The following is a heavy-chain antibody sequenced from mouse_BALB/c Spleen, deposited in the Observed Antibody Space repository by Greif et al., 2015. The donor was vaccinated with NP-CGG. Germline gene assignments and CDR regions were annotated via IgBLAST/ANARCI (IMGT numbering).Heavy chain of an antibody. J-gene: IGHJ3*01. CDR2: ISTYYGDA. D-gene: IGHD2-10*02. Sequence: QVQLQQSGAELVRPGVSVKISCKGSGYTFTDYAMHWVKQSHAKSLEWIGVISTYYGDASYNQKFKGKATMTVDKSSSTAYMELARLTSEDSAIYYCASGRYGNYFAYWGQGTLVTVSA. CDR3: ASGRYGNYFAY. CDR1: GYTFTDYA. V-gene: IGHV1S137*01.